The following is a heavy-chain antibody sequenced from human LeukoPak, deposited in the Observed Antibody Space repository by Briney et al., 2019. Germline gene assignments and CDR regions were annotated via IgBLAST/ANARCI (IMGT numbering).Heavy chain of an antibody. J-gene: IGHJ4*02. CDR1: GFPFSSYW. Sequence: GGSLRLSCVASGFPFSSYWMTWVRQAPGKGLEWVANIKQDGSKKSYVDSVKGRFTISRDNAKNSLYLQMNSLRAEDTAIYYCARVGYIDEGIDYWGQGTLVTVSS. D-gene: IGHD5-24*01. CDR3: ARVGYIDEGIDY. V-gene: IGHV3-7*04. CDR2: IKQDGSKK.